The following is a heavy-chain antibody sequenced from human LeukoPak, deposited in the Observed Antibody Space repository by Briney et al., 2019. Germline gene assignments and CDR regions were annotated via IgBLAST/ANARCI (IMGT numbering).Heavy chain of an antibody. CDR1: GFTFSGYW. D-gene: IGHD3-3*01. J-gene: IGHJ3*02. Sequence: GGSLRLSSAASGFTFSGYWMNWVRQAPGKGLVWVSRIDTDGSSTTYADSVKGRFTISRDNAKNTLYLQMNSLRAEDTAVYYCARGFTIFGVVNDGFDIWGQGTKVSVSS. CDR2: IDTDGSST. CDR3: ARGFTIFGVVNDGFDI. V-gene: IGHV3-74*01.